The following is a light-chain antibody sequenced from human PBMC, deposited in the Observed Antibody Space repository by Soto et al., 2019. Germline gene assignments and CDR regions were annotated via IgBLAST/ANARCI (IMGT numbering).Light chain of an antibody. CDR3: QQYNNWPPLT. CDR1: KSVRNN. Sequence: EIVMTQSPATLSVSLGERAILSCRASKSVRNNLAWYQQKPGQAPRLLIYGASTRATGIPARFSGSGSGTEFTLSISSLQSEDFAIYYCQQYNNWPPLTFGGGTKGEIK. CDR2: GAS. J-gene: IGKJ4*01. V-gene: IGKV3-15*01.